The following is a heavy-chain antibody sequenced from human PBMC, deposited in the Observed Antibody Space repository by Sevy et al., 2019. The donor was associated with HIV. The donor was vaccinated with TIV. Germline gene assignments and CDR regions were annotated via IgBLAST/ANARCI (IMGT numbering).Heavy chain of an antibody. CDR3: ARGMSRSGWLTYYYYGMDV. D-gene: IGHD6-19*01. Sequence: GTVKVSCKASGYTFTSYDINWVRQATRQGLERRGWMNPNSGNTGYAQKFQGRVTMTRNTSISTAYMELSSLRSEDTAAYYCARGMSRSGWLTYYYYGMDVWGQGTTVYVSS. CDR2: MNPNSGNT. J-gene: IGHJ6*02. V-gene: IGHV1-8*01. CDR1: GYTFTSYD.